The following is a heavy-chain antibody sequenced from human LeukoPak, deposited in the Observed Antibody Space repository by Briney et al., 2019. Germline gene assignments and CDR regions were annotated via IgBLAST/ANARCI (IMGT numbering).Heavy chain of an antibody. J-gene: IGHJ3*02. Sequence: PGGSLRLSCAASGFTFSSYAMSWVRQAPGKGLEWVSSISSSSSYIYYADSVKGRFTISRDNAKNSLYLQMNSLRAEDTAVYYCARGDILTGYSLDAFDIWGQGTMVTVSS. CDR2: ISSSSSYI. V-gene: IGHV3-21*01. CDR3: ARGDILTGYSLDAFDI. CDR1: GFTFSSYA. D-gene: IGHD3-9*01.